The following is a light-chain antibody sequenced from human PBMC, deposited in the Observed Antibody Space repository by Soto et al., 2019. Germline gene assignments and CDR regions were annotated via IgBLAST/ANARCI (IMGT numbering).Light chain of an antibody. V-gene: IGKV3-20*01. CDR1: QSVASNY. Sequence: EIVLTQSPGTLSLSLGERATLFCRASQSVASNYLAWYQQKPGQAPRLLIYGASSRASGTPDRFSGSGSGTALTGTAFTLTISRLEPEDSAVYYCQQYGTTPWTFGQGTKVEIK. CDR2: GAS. CDR3: QQYGTTPWT. J-gene: IGKJ1*01.